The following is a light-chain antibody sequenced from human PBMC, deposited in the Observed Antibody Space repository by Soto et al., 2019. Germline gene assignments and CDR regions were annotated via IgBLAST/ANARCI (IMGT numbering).Light chain of an antibody. CDR2: GES. J-gene: IGKJ4*01. Sequence: DIQMTQSPSSLSASVGDRVTITCRASQNVASLLNWYQQKPGQAPKLLIFGESRLQSGVPSRFSGNGYGTDFTLTISSLQPEDFALYYCQQSYSTQITFGGGTKGDIK. V-gene: IGKV1-39*01. CDR1: QNVASL. CDR3: QQSYSTQIT.